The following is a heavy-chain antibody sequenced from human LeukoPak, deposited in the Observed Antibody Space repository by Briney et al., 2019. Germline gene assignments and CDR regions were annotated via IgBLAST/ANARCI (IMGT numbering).Heavy chain of an antibody. Sequence: SEAVSLTCPVCGGSISRYFWSWIRQPPGKGLEGIGYIYYSGSTNYNPSLKSRVTISVDPSKTQFPLKLSPVTAADTAVYYCARSPAVVTSAFDYWGQGTLVTVSS. V-gene: IGHV4-59*01. J-gene: IGHJ4*02. CDR3: ARSPAVVTSAFDY. CDR1: GGSISRYF. D-gene: IGHD4-23*01. CDR2: IYYSGST.